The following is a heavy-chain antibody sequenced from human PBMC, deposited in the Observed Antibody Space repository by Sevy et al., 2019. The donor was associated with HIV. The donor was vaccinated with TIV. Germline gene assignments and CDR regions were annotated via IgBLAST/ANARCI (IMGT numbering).Heavy chain of an antibody. J-gene: IGHJ5*02. D-gene: IGHD4-17*01. CDR2: MWFDGSNK. V-gene: IGHV3-33*08. CDR3: ARDRAFYDHGEYGPTSAPDL. CDR1: GFPFTNHG. Sequence: GGSLRLSCEASGFPFTNHGVHWVRQAPGKGLAWVALMWFDGSNKYYADSVKGRFTVSRDDSKNTLYLQMNSLGADDTAIYYCARDRAFYDHGEYGPTSAPDLWGQGTLVTVSS.